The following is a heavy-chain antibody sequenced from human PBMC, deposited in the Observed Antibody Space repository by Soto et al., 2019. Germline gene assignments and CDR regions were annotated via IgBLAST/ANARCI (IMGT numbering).Heavy chain of an antibody. CDR3: ARDLRTTIFGVLRGFDF. J-gene: IGHJ4*02. D-gene: IGHD3-3*01. CDR2: ITGSGGVT. Sequence: VGSLRLSCAASGFSISDQAMNWVRQAPGTGLEWVSDITGSGGVTTYADSVKGRFTISRDNSKNMLYLQMNSLRGEDTAVYYCARDLRTTIFGVLRGFDFWGQGILVTVSS. V-gene: IGHV3-23*01. CDR1: GFSISDQA.